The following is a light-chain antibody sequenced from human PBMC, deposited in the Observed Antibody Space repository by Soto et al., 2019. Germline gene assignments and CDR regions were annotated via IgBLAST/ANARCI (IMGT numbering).Light chain of an antibody. CDR1: SSDIGGYKY. V-gene: IGLV2-14*01. CDR3: TSYSRYRVLV. J-gene: IGLJ3*02. CDR2: EVS. Sequence: QSVLTQPASVSGSLGQWITISCTGTSSDIGGYKYVSWYQQHPGKAPKLIIFEVSNRPSGVSDRFSGSNSGHTASLTISGLQAEDEADYYCTSYSRYRVLVFGGGTKVTVL.